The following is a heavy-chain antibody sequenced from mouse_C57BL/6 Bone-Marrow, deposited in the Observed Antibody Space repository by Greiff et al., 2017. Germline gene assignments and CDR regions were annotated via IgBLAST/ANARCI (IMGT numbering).Heavy chain of an antibody. CDR2: ISYDGSN. D-gene: IGHD2-3*01. V-gene: IGHV3-6*01. Sequence: EVKLMESGPGLVKPSQSLSLTCSVTGYSITSGYYWNWIRQFPGNKLEWMGYISYDGSNNYNPSLKNRISITRDTSKNQFFLKLNSVTTEDTATYYCAREVDGYWGQGTTLTVSS. J-gene: IGHJ2*01. CDR3: AREVDGY. CDR1: GYSITSGYY.